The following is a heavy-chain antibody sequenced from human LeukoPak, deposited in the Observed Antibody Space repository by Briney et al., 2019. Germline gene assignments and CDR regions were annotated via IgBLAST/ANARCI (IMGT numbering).Heavy chain of an antibody. D-gene: IGHD3-3*01. CDR1: GYTFTGYY. CDR2: INPNSGGT. Sequence: ASVKVSCKASGYTFTGYYMHWVRQAPGQGLEWMGWINPNSGGTNYAQKFQGRVTMTRDTSISTAYMELSRLRSDDTAVYYCARGDTIFGVVIIRLLDYWGQGTLVTISS. J-gene: IGHJ4*02. V-gene: IGHV1-2*02. CDR3: ARGDTIFGVVIIRLLDY.